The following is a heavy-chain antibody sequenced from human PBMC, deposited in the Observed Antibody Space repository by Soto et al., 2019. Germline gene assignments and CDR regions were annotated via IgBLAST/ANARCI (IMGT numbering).Heavy chain of an antibody. Sequence: GGSLRLSCAASGFTFSSYGMHWVRQAPGKGLEWVAVISYDGSNKYYADSVKGRFTISRDNSKNTLYLQMNSLRAEDTAVYYCAKDHDSSGYYYVWSDYWGQGTLVTVSS. D-gene: IGHD3-22*01. J-gene: IGHJ4*02. V-gene: IGHV3-30*18. CDR2: ISYDGSNK. CDR1: GFTFSSYG. CDR3: AKDHDSSGYYYVWSDY.